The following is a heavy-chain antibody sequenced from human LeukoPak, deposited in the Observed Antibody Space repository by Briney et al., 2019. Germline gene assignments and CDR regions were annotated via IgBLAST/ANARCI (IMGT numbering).Heavy chain of an antibody. V-gene: IGHV3-23*01. CDR3: AKGQIGESGDSSGMDV. Sequence: GGSLRLSCAASGFTFSSYAMRWVRQAPGKGLEWVSAISGSGGSTYYADSVKGRFTISRDNSKNTLYLQMNSPRAEVQAVYYCAKGQIGESGDSSGMDVWGQGTTVTVSS. J-gene: IGHJ6*02. CDR1: GFTFSSYA. CDR2: ISGSGGST. D-gene: IGHD6-19*01.